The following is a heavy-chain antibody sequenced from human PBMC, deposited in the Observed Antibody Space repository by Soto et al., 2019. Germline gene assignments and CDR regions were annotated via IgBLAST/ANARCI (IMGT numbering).Heavy chain of an antibody. CDR3: AKDLRGSYGGNSYYYGMDV. CDR1: GFTFSSYA. J-gene: IGHJ6*02. D-gene: IGHD1-26*01. Sequence: QTGGSLRLSCAAPGFTFSSYAMSWVRQAPGKGLEWVSAISGSGGSTYYADSVKGRFTISRDNSKNTLYLQMNSLRAEDTAVYYCAKDLRGSYGGNSYYYGMDVWGQGTTVTVSS. CDR2: ISGSGGST. V-gene: IGHV3-23*01.